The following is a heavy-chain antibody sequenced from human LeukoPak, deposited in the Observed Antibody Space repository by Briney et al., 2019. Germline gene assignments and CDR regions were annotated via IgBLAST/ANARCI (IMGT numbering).Heavy chain of an antibody. CDR3: VRDRTTVTLFDY. D-gene: IGHD4-11*01. CDR2: ISPDGSIT. CDR1: GFTFTSNW. V-gene: IGHV3-74*01. Sequence: GGSLRLSCAASGFTFTSNWIHWVRQGPGKELVWVSRISPDGSITGHADSVKGRFTISRDNAKNTVYLQMNSLRAEDTAVYYCVRDRTTVTLFDYWGQGTLVTVSS. J-gene: IGHJ4*02.